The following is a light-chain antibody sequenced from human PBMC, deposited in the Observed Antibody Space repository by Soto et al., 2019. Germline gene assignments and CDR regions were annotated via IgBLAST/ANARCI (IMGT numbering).Light chain of an antibody. V-gene: IGKV3-20*01. CDR1: QTLSTNY. J-gene: IGKJ5*01. CDR3: QQYGSSPIT. CDR2: GSS. Sequence: DIVLTQSPGTLSLSPGERATLSCRASQTLSTNYLAWCQQKPGHPPRLLIYGSSSRATGIPDRFSGSGSGTDFTLTISSLEPEDFEVYYCQQYGSSPITFGQGTRLEIK.